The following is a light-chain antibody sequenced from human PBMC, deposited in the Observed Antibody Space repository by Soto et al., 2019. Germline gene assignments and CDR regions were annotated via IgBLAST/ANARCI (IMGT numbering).Light chain of an antibody. J-gene: IGLJ2*01. Sequence: QAVVTQEPSFSVSPGGTVTLTCGLSSGSVSASYYLSWYQQTPGQAPRTLIYRTNTRSSGVPDRFSGSILGTRAALTITGAQADDESDYYCALYMGSGIRVFGGGTKLTVL. V-gene: IGLV8-61*01. CDR2: RTN. CDR3: ALYMGSGIRV. CDR1: SGSVSASYY.